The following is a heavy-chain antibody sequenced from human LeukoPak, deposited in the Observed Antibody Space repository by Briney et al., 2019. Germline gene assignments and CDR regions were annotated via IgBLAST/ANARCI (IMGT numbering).Heavy chain of an antibody. CDR2: ISLTGLT. Sequence: SETPSLTCGVSGGSTSNTNRWTWVRQPPGQGLEWIGEISLTGLTHYNPSLESRVTVSLDKSKNQLSLNLTSVTAADTAVYYCSRENGAFSPFGYWGQGTLVTVLS. D-gene: IGHD2-8*01. J-gene: IGHJ4*02. V-gene: IGHV4-4*02. CDR3: SRENGAFSPFGY. CDR1: GGSTSNTNR.